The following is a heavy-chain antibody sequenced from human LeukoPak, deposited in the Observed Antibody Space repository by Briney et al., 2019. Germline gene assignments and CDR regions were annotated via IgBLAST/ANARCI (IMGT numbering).Heavy chain of an antibody. D-gene: IGHD1-26*01. CDR2: IKSKTDGGTT. J-gene: IGHJ4*02. V-gene: IGHV3-15*01. CDR3: QGGRL. CDR1: GFTVSRYW. Sequence: GGSLRLSCAASGFTVSRYWMSWVRQAPGKGLEWVGRIKSKTDGGTTDYAAPVKGRFSISRDDSKNTLYLQMNSLKSEDTAVYYCQGGRLWGQGTLVTVSS.